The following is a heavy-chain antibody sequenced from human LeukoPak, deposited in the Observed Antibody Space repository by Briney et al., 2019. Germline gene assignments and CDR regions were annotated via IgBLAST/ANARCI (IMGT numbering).Heavy chain of an antibody. J-gene: IGHJ4*02. Sequence: ASVKVSCKASGYTFTSYDINWVRQATGQGLEWMGWMNPNSGNTGYAQKFQGRVTITRNTSISTAYMELSSPRSEDTAVYYCARSMAPDDFDYWGQGTLVTVSS. CDR1: GYTFTSYD. CDR2: MNPNSGNT. CDR3: ARSMAPDDFDY. V-gene: IGHV1-8*03. D-gene: IGHD5-24*01.